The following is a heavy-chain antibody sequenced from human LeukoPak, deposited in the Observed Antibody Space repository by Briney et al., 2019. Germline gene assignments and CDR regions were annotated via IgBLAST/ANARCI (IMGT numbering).Heavy chain of an antibody. V-gene: IGHV3-53*01. CDR1: GFIVSSNY. J-gene: IGHJ4*02. D-gene: IGHD3-22*01. CDR2: IYSDGST. Sequence: GGSLRLSCAASGFIVSSNYMSWVRQAPGKGLEWVSIIYSDGSTYYADSVKGRFSISRDNFKNILYFDMNSLRVEDTAVYYCARVDSGGSFDYWGQGTLVTVSS. CDR3: ARVDSGGSFDY.